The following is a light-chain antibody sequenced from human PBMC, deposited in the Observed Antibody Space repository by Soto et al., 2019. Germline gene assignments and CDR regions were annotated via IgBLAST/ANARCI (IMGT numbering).Light chain of an antibody. CDR3: MQLTQSPLT. J-gene: IGKJ4*01. Sequence: DIVMTQTPLSSPVTLGQPASISCRSSQSLVHSNGNTYLSWLHQRPGQPPRFLIYKTSQRLSGGLARFIGSGAWTDFIPTISRVEAEDVGVYYCMQLTQSPLTFGGGTKVEIK. V-gene: IGKV2-24*01. CDR2: KTS. CDR1: QSLVHSNGNTY.